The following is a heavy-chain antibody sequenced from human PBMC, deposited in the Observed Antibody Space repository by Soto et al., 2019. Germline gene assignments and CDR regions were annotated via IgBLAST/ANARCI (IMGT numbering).Heavy chain of an antibody. CDR1: GFDLNYYS. CDR3: ARPRGPRGYDLIDY. J-gene: IGHJ4*02. D-gene: IGHD5-12*01. V-gene: IGHV3-21*01. CDR2: ISPRSDDI. Sequence: EVQLVESGGDLVRPGGSLRLSCAASGFDLNYYSMNWVRQAPAKGLEWVSSISPRSDDIYYADSVKGRFTISRDNAKNSVYLQMNSLRDEDTAVYYCARPRGPRGYDLIDYSGQGTLVIVSS.